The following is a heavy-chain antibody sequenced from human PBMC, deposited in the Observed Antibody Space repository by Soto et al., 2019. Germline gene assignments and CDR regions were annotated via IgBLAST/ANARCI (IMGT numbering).Heavy chain of an antibody. D-gene: IGHD1-26*01. CDR3: ARELLRGDYGLYG. Sequence: QVPLVESGGGVVQPGRSLRLSCAASGFTFSDYGMHWVRQTPGKGLEWVAAISYDENNKYYADSVKGRFTISRDNSKKTLYLHMNSLGVGDTAIYFCARELLRGDYGLYGWGQGTTVTVS. V-gene: IGHV3-30*03. J-gene: IGHJ6*02. CDR2: ISYDENNK. CDR1: GFTFSDYG.